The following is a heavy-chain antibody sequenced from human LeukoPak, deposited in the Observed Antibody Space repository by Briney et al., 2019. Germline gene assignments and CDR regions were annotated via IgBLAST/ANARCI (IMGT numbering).Heavy chain of an antibody. Sequence: PSETLSLTCTVSGGSISSSSYYWGWIRQPPGKALEWIGNIFYSGSTYYSPSLKSRVTISLDTSRNQFSLKLNSVTAADTAVYYCARETYSNYYYYYYYMDVWGKGTTVTVSS. CDR2: IFYSGST. CDR1: GGSISSSSYY. CDR3: ARETYSNYYYYYYYMDV. D-gene: IGHD4-11*01. V-gene: IGHV4-39*07. J-gene: IGHJ6*03.